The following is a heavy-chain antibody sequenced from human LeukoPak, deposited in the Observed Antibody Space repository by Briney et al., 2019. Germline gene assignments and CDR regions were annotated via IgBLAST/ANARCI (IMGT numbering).Heavy chain of an antibody. CDR2: INPSGGST. Sequence: VASVTVSCKASGYTFTSYYMHWVRQAPGQGLEWMGLINPSGGSTSYAQKFQGRVTMTRDTSTSTVYMELSSLRSEDTAVYYCARPGLSFSGSYSFDYWGQGTLVTVSS. CDR1: GYTFTSYY. CDR3: ARPGLSFSGSYSFDY. D-gene: IGHD1-26*01. V-gene: IGHV1-46*01. J-gene: IGHJ4*02.